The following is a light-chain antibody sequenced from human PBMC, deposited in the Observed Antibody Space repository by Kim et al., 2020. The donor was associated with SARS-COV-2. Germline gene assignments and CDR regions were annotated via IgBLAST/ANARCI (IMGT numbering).Light chain of an antibody. Sequence: SSELPQDPAVSVALGQTVRITCQGDSLRSYYASWYQQKPGQAPVLVIYGKNNRPSGIPDRFSGSSSGNTASLTITGAQAEDGADYYCNSRDSSGNHLVFGGGTQLTVL. CDR3: NSRDSSGNHLV. CDR2: GKN. V-gene: IGLV3-19*01. J-gene: IGLJ2*01. CDR1: SLRSYY.